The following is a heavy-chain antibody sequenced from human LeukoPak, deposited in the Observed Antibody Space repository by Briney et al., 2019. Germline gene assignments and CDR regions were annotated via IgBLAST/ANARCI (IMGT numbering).Heavy chain of an antibody. CDR1: GGSISSGGYY. V-gene: IGHV4-31*03. CDR3: SCDSGWWREGSSPRESNV. D-gene: IGHD6-13*01. CDR2: IYYSGST. Sequence: PSETLSLTCTVSGGSISSGGYYWSWIRQHPGKGLEWIGYIYYSGSTYYNPSLKSRVTISVDTSKNQFSLKLSSVTAADTAVYYCSCDSGWWREGSSPRESNVWGQGTLVTVSS. J-gene: IGHJ4*02.